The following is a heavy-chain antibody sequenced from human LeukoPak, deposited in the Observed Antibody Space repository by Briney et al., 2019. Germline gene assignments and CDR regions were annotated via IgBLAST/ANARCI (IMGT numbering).Heavy chain of an antibody. CDR2: INHSGST. V-gene: IGHV4-34*01. CDR1: GGSISSYY. Sequence: SETLSLTCTVSGGSISSYYWSWIRQPPGKGLKWIGEINHSGSTNYNSSLKSRVTISVDTSKNQFSLKLSSVTAADTAVYYCARGYYGSGSHCCHMDVWGKGTTITVS. CDR3: ARGYYGSGSHCCHMDV. J-gene: IGHJ6*03. D-gene: IGHD3-10*01.